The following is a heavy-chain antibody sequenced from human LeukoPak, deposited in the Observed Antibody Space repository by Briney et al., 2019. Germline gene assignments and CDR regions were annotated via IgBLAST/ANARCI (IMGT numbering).Heavy chain of an antibody. Sequence: PGGSLRLSCAASGFTFSSYAMSWVRQAPGKGLEWVSAISGSGGSTYYADSVKGRFTISRDNSKNTLYLQMNSLRAEDTAVYYCARVGPFYDYVWGSSFYWGQGTLVTVSS. CDR3: ARVGPFYDYVWGSSFY. J-gene: IGHJ4*02. CDR2: ISGSGGST. V-gene: IGHV3-23*01. CDR1: GFTFSSYA. D-gene: IGHD3-16*01.